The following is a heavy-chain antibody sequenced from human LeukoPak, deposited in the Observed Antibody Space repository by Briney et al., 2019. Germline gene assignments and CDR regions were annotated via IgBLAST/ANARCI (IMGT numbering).Heavy chain of an antibody. CDR1: GFTFSSYA. J-gene: IGHJ4*02. CDR3: AKGGIAAAGTSFYFDY. D-gene: IGHD6-13*01. V-gene: IGHV3-23*01. Sequence: AGGSLRLSCAASGFTFSSYAVSWVRQAPGKGLEWVSLISGSGGSTYYADSVKGRFTISRDNSKNTLYLQMNSLRAEDTAVYYCAKGGIAAAGTSFYFDYWGQGTLITVSS. CDR2: ISGSGGST.